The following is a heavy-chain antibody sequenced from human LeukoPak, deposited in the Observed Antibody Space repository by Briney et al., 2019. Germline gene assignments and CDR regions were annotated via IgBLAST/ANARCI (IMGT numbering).Heavy chain of an antibody. D-gene: IGHD6-6*01. Sequence: GGSLRLSCAASGFAFSGYAIHWVRQAPGKGLEWVTIISSDGSNKYYADSVKGRFSISRDNSKNTLYLQMNSLRAEDTAVYYCAKDWMARPVYFDYWGQGALVTVSS. CDR3: AKDWMARPVYFDY. V-gene: IGHV3-30-3*01. J-gene: IGHJ4*02. CDR2: ISSDGSNK. CDR1: GFAFSGYA.